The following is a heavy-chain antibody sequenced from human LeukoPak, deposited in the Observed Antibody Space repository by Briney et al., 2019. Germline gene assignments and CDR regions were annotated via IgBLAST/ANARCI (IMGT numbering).Heavy chain of an antibody. CDR2: ISAYNGNT. D-gene: IGHD3-10*01. CDR3: ARDPLPTYYYGSGSYPDYFDY. Sequence: GASVKVSCKASGYTFSSYGIGWVRQAPGQGLEWMGWISAYNGNTNYAQKFQGRVTMTTETSTSTAYMELRSLRSDDTAVYYCARDPLPTYYYGSGSYPDYFDYWGQGTLVTVSS. J-gene: IGHJ4*02. V-gene: IGHV1-18*04. CDR1: GYTFSSYG.